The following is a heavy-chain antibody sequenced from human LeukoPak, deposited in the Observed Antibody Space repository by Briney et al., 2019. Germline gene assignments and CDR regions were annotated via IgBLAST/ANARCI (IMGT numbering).Heavy chain of an antibody. Sequence: GGSLRLSCEASGFTFSSSVMTWVRQAPGKGLEWVSSISNSGGNTYYADSVKGRFTISRDNSKNTLFLQMDSLRAEDTAVYYCAKDQWSSAPGYFDYWGQGTLVTVSS. J-gene: IGHJ4*02. CDR1: GFTFSSSV. CDR3: AKDQWSSAPGYFDY. CDR2: ISNSGGNT. D-gene: IGHD2-15*01. V-gene: IGHV3-23*01.